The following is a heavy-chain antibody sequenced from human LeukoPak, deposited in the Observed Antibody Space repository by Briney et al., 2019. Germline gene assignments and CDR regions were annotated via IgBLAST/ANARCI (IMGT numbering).Heavy chain of an antibody. CDR2: IYYSGST. D-gene: IGHD3-22*01. CDR3: ARVGSPTNYYDSSGYYQYFDY. Sequence: SQTLSLTCTVSGGSISSGDYYWRWIRQPPGTGLEWIGYIYYSGSTYYNPSLKSRVTISVDTSKNQFSLKLSSVTAADTAVYYCARVGSPTNYYDSSGYYQYFDYWGQETLVTVSS. V-gene: IGHV4-30-4*08. J-gene: IGHJ4*02. CDR1: GGSISSGDYY.